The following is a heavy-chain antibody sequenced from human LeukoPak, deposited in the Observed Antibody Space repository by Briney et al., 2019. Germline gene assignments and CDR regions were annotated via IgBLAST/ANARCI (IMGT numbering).Heavy chain of an antibody. CDR3: ARGSGGDCSGSL. CDR2: IYYSVTS. V-gene: IGHV4-59*01. J-gene: IGHJ4*02. D-gene: IGHD3-10*02. Sequence: SETLSLTCTVSGDSISTYYWSWIRQPPGKGLEWIGYIYYSVTSDYNPSLKSRVTMSVDMSTNQISLKLSSVTAADTAVYYCARGSGGDCSGSLWGRGTLVTVSS. CDR1: GDSISTYY.